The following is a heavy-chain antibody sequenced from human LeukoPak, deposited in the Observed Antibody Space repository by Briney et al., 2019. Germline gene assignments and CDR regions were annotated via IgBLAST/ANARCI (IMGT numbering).Heavy chain of an antibody. V-gene: IGHV3-9*03. CDR3: AASGGSGSFDY. J-gene: IGHJ4*02. CDR1: GFTFADYA. D-gene: IGHD3-10*01. CDR2: ISWNSGSI. Sequence: PGGSLRLSCAASGFTFADYAMHWLRQAPGKGLEWVSGISWNSGSIGYSDSVKGRFTISRDNAKNSLYLQMNSLRADDIALYYCAASGGSGSFDYWGQGTLVTVSS.